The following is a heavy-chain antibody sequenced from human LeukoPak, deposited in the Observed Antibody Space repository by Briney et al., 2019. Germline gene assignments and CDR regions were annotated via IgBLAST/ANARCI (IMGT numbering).Heavy chain of an antibody. D-gene: IGHD2-2*01. J-gene: IGHJ5*02. V-gene: IGHV4-39*01. Sequence: SETLSLTCTVSGGSISSSSYYWGWIRQPPGKGLERIGSIYYSGSTYYNPSLKSRVTISVDTSKNQFSLKLSSVTAADTAVYYCARLEGLGYCSSTSCPGNWFDPWGQGTLVTVSS. CDR2: IYYSGST. CDR1: GGSISSSSYY. CDR3: ARLEGLGYCSSTSCPGNWFDP.